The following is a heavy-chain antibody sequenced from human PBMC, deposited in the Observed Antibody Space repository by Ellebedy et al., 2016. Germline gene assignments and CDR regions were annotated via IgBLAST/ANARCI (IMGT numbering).Heavy chain of an antibody. V-gene: IGHV4-30-4*01. CDR1: GASIISSDHY. J-gene: IGHJ4*02. CDR3: GTQGDYGGDPFDY. D-gene: IGHD4-23*01. Sequence: LRLXXTVSGASIISSDHYWSWIRQPPGKGLEWIGYIYHFGHSGSTYYKPSLKSRVTISLDTPTNRFSLNLTSVTAADTAVYYCGTQGDYGGDPFDYWGQGTLVTVSS. CDR2: IYHFGHSGST.